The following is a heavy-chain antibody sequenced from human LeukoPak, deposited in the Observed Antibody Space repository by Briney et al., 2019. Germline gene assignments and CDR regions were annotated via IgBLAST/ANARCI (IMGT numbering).Heavy chain of an antibody. CDR2: MNSDGSST. Sequence: GGSLRLSCAASGFTFSSYWMHWVRQAPGKGLVWVSRMNSDGSSTSYADSVKGRFTISRDNAKNTLCLQMNSLRAEDTAVYYCACATVTTYYGMDVWGQGTTVTVSS. J-gene: IGHJ6*02. CDR1: GFTFSSYW. D-gene: IGHD4-17*01. CDR3: ACATVTTYYGMDV. V-gene: IGHV3-74*01.